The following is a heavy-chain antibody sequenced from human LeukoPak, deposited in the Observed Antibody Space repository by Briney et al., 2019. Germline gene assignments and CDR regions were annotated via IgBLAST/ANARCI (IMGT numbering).Heavy chain of an antibody. J-gene: IGHJ5*02. CDR2: INHSGST. Sequence: PSETLSLTCAVYGGSFSGYYWSWIRQPPGKGLEWIGEINHSGSTNYNPSLKSRVTISVDTSKNQFSLKLSSVTAADTAVYYCARGGYYDSSGYYYRGGRWFDPWGQGTLVTVSS. CDR3: ARGGYYDSSGYYYRGGRWFDP. D-gene: IGHD3-22*01. CDR1: GGSFSGYY. V-gene: IGHV4-34*01.